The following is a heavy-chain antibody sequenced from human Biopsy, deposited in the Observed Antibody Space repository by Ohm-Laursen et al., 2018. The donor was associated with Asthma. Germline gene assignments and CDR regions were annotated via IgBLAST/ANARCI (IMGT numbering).Heavy chain of an antibody. CDR3: ARTFHFWSPYHAEHYQL. CDR2: IKHDGTER. J-gene: IGHJ1*01. V-gene: IGHV3-7*01. CDR1: GFNVNSYT. D-gene: IGHD3-3*02. Sequence: SLRLSCAASGFNVNSYTFSWVRQVPGKGLDWVANIKHDGTERNHVDSLKGRFTISRDNAKNSLYLQMNSLRAEDTAVYYCARTFHFWSPYHAEHYQLWGQGTLVTVSS.